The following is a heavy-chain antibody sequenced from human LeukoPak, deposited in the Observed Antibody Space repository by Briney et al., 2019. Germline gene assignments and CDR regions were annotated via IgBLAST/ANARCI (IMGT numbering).Heavy chain of an antibody. V-gene: IGHV3-11*04. J-gene: IGHJ5*02. Sequence: GGSLRLSCAASGFTFSDYYMSRIRQAPGKGLEWVSYISSSGSTIYYADSVKGRFTISRDNAKNSLYLQMNSLRAEDTAVYYCARDPAAAKFDPWGQGTLVTVSS. CDR3: ARDPAAAKFDP. D-gene: IGHD6-13*01. CDR1: GFTFSDYY. CDR2: ISSSGSTI.